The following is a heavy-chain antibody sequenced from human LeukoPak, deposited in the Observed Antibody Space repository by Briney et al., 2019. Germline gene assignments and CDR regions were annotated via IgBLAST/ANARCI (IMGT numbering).Heavy chain of an antibody. CDR1: GFTFSSYW. CDR3: ARAPYYYDTSGFLI. V-gene: IGHV3-74*01. CDR2: INSDGSST. Sequence: GGSLRPSCAASGFTFSSYWMHWVRQAPGKGLVWVSRINSDGSSTTYADSVKGRFTISRDNAKNTLYLQMNSLRAEDTAVYYCARAPYYYDTSGFLIWGQGTMVTVSS. D-gene: IGHD3-22*01. J-gene: IGHJ3*02.